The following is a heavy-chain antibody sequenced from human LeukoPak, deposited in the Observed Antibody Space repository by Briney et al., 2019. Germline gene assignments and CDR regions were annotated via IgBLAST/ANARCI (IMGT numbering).Heavy chain of an antibody. CDR1: GGSFRRFV. CDR2: VIARFGAA. V-gene: IGHV1-69*05. CDR3: ASTPIQLWSGLGSYYMDV. Sequence: GAAVKVSCKASGGSFRRFVISWGPGDPGQGLGWMGRVIARFGAANYAQKSQGTVTITTAASTSTAYMELSSLRSEDTAVYYCASTPIQLWSGLGSYYMDVWGKGTTVTVSS. J-gene: IGHJ6*03. D-gene: IGHD5-18*01.